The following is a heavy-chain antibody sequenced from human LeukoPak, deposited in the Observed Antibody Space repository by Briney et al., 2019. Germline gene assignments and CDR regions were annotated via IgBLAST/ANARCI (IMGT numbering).Heavy chain of an antibody. D-gene: IGHD3-10*01. CDR1: GFTVSSNS. CDR3: ARHPTRAGV. Sequence: GGSLRLSCAASGFTVSSNSMSWVRQAPGEGLEWVSVINSGGSTYYADSVKGRFTISRDNSKNTLYLQMNRVRAEDTAVYYCARHPTRAGVCGQGTLVIVSS. J-gene: IGHJ4*02. CDR2: INSGGST. V-gene: IGHV3-66*04.